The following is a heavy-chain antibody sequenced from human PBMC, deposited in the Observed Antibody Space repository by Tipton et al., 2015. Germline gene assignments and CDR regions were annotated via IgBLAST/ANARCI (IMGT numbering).Heavy chain of an antibody. V-gene: IGHV4-31*01. J-gene: IGHJ4*02. D-gene: IGHD2-2*01. CDR2: IYYSGST. Sequence: TLSLTCDVSGYSISSGYYWSWIRQHPGKGLEWIGYIYYSGSTYYNPSLKSLVTISVDTSKNQFSLKLSSVTAADTAVYYCARVGSSSIFDIWGQGTLVTVSS. CDR1: GYSISSGYY. CDR3: ARVGSSSIFDI.